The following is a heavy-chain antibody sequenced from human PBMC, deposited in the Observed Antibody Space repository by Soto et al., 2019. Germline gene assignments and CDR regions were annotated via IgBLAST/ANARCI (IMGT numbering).Heavy chain of an antibody. V-gene: IGHV4-59*01. D-gene: IGHD3-3*01. Sequence: PSETLSLTCTVSGGSISSYYWSWIRQPPGKGLEWIGYIYYSGSTNYNPSLKSRVTISVDTSKNQFSLKLSSVTAADTAVYYCARVPAKVTIFGVVPYGMDVWGQGTTVTVSS. CDR3: ARVPAKVTIFGVVPYGMDV. CDR1: GGSISSYY. J-gene: IGHJ6*02. CDR2: IYYSGST.